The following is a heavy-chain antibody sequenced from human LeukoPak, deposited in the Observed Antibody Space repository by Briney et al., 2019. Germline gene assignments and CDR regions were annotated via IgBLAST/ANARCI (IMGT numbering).Heavy chain of an antibody. Sequence: SETQSLTCTVSGGSMSSYYWNWIRQPPGKGLEWIGYTSYSGNTNYNPSLKSRVTMSVDTSRKQFSLRLTSVTAADTAVYYCTRAPRKAWFDPWGEGTLVTVSS. CDR3: TRAPRKAWFDP. V-gene: IGHV4-59*01. D-gene: IGHD1-14*01. CDR1: GGSMSSYY. J-gene: IGHJ5*02. CDR2: TSYSGNT.